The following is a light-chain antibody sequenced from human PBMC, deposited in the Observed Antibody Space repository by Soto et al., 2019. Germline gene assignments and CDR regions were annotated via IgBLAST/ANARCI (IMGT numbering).Light chain of an antibody. Sequence: DIQMTQSPSSLSASVGDRFTITCQASQDISNYLNWFQQKPGTAPKLLIYDASKLETGVPSRFSGSGSGTDFTLTISSLQPEDIATYYCQQYDNLITFGQGTRLEIK. CDR3: QQYDNLIT. V-gene: IGKV1-33*01. CDR2: DAS. J-gene: IGKJ5*01. CDR1: QDISNY.